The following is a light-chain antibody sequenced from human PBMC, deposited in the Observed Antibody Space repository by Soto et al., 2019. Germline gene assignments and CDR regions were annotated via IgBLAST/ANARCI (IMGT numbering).Light chain of an antibody. Sequence: EIVLTQSPGTLSLSPGERATLSCRASQSVTSNYLAWYQQKPGQAPGLLTYDTSTRASGVPDRFSGSGSGTEFTLTISRLEPEDFAVYYCQQYGTSPQTFGQGTKVDI. CDR3: QQYGTSPQT. J-gene: IGKJ1*01. V-gene: IGKV3-20*01. CDR2: DTS. CDR1: QSVTSNY.